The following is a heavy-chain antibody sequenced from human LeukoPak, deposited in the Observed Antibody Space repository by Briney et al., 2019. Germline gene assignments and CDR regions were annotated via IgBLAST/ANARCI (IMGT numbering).Heavy chain of an antibody. J-gene: IGHJ4*02. CDR2: IWYDGSNK. V-gene: IGHV3-33*01. CDR1: GFTFSSYG. CDR3: ARVVYFDWLLFLDY. D-gene: IGHD3-9*01. Sequence: AGRSLRLSCAASGFTFSSYGMHWVRQAPGKGLEWVAVIWYDGSNKYYADSVKGRFTISRDNSKNTLYLQMNSLRVEDTAVYYCARVVYFDWLLFLDYWGQGTLVTVSS.